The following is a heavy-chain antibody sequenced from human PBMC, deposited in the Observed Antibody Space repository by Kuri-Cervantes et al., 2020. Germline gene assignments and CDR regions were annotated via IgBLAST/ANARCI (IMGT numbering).Heavy chain of an antibody. D-gene: IGHD1-1*01. Sequence: SQTLSLTCAASGFTFSNAWMSWVRQAPGKGLEWIGSIHHSGSTYYNPSLKSRVSISVDMSKNQFSLNLSSVTAADTAVYYCARRGYADNYFDYWGRGTLVTVSS. CDR2: IHHSGST. V-gene: IGHV4-38-2*01. J-gene: IGHJ4*02. CDR1: GFTFSNAW. CDR3: ARRGYADNYFDY.